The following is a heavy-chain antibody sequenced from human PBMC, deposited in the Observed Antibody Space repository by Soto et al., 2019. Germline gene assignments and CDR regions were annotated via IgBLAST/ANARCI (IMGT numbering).Heavy chain of an antibody. J-gene: IGHJ4*02. Sequence: LSCAGSGFTFSSYGTHWVRQAPGKGLEWVALISYDGGNEKYTESVKDRFTISRDDSHNVAYLQMSSLRTEDTAMYYCAKDRYSGTYPTDFDYWGQGSLVTVSS. V-gene: IGHV3-30*18. D-gene: IGHD1-26*01. CDR2: ISYDGGNE. CDR1: GFTFSSYG. CDR3: AKDRYSGTYPTDFDY.